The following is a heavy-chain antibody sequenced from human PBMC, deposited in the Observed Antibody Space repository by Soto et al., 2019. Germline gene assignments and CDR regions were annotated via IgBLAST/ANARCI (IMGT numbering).Heavy chain of an antibody. CDR2: ISYDGSNK. D-gene: IGHD3-10*01. V-gene: IGHV3-30-3*01. Sequence: PGGSLRLSCAASGFTFSSYAMHWVRQAPGKGLEWVAVISYDGSNKYYADSVKGRFTISRDDSKNTLYLQMNSLKTEDTAVYYCTTENRAPLYYYYGMDVWGQGTTVTVSS. J-gene: IGHJ6*02. CDR3: TTENRAPLYYYYGMDV. CDR1: GFTFSSYA.